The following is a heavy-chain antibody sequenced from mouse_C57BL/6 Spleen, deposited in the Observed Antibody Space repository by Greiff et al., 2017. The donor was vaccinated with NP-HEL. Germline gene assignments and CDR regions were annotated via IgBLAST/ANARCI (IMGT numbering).Heavy chain of an antibody. D-gene: IGHD3-2*01. CDR2: IDPSDSYT. J-gene: IGHJ2*01. V-gene: IGHV1-69*01. CDR3: ARGRQLSVYFDY. Sequence: VQLQQSGAELVMPGASVKLSCKASGYTFTSYWMHWVKQRPGQGLEWIGEIDPSDSYTNYNQKFKGKSTLTVDKSSSTAYMQLSSLTSEDSAVYYCARGRQLSVYFDYWGQGTTLTVSS. CDR1: GYTFTSYW.